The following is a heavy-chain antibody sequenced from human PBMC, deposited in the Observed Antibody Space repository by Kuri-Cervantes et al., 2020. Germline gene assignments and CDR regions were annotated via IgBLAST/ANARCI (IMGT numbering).Heavy chain of an antibody. CDR3: ARGYSFWGTSLPGY. J-gene: IGHJ4*02. CDR2: MNPNSGNT. Sequence: VKVSCKASGYTFTSYDINWVRQATGQGLEWMGWMNPNSGNTGYAQKFQGRVTMTRNTSISTAYMELSSLRSEDTAVYYCARGYSFWGTSLPGYWGQGTLVTVSS. D-gene: IGHD5-18*01. V-gene: IGHV1-8*01. CDR1: GYTFTSYD.